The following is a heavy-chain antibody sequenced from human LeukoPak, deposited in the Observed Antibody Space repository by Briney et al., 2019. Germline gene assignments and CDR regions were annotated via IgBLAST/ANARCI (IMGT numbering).Heavy chain of an antibody. CDR1: GFTVSSNY. J-gene: IGHJ3*02. Sequence: GGSLRLSCAASGFTVSSNYMSWVRQAPGKGLEWVSVIYSGGSTYCADSVKGRFTISRHNSKNTLYLQMNSLRAEDTAVYYCARTMIVGNGAFDIWGQGTMVTVSS. CDR2: IYSGGST. V-gene: IGHV3-53*04. CDR3: ARTMIVGNGAFDI. D-gene: IGHD3-22*01.